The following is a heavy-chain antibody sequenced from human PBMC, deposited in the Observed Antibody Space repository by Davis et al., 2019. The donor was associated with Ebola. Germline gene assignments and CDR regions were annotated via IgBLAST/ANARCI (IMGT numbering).Heavy chain of an antibody. CDR3: AKVGGSAAAFDY. V-gene: IGHV3-30*18. CDR1: GFTFSSYS. D-gene: IGHD6-13*01. J-gene: IGHJ4*02. Sequence: GESLKISCAASGFTFSSYSMNWVRQAPGKGLEWVAVISYDGSNKYYADSVKGRFTISRDNSKNTLYLQMNSLRAEDTAVYYCAKVGGSAAAFDYWGQGTLVTVSS. CDR2: ISYDGSNK.